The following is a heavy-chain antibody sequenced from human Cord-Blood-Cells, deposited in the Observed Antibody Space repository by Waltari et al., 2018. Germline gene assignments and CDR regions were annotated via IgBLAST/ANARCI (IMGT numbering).Heavy chain of an antibody. Sequence: QLQLQESGPGLVKPSETLSLTCTASGGSISSSSYYRGWIRQPPGKGLEWIGSIYYSGSTYYNPSLKSRVTISVDTSKNQFSLKLSSVTAADTAVYYCARLTYDSSGYFIDYWGQGTLVTVSS. CDR1: GGSISSSSYY. D-gene: IGHD3-22*01. V-gene: IGHV4-39*01. CDR2: IYYSGST. CDR3: ARLTYDSSGYFIDY. J-gene: IGHJ4*02.